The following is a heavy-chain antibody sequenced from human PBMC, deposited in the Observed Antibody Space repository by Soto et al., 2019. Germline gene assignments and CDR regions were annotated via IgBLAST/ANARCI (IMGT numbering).Heavy chain of an antibody. CDR1: GGTLSNSA. V-gene: IGHV1-69*06. J-gene: IGHJ4*02. D-gene: IGHD3-10*01. Sequence: SVKVSCKTSGGTLSNSAINWVRQAPGQGLEWMGSFTPIFGSTFYAQNFQDRVTITADKSTGTAYIELSSLTSEDTAMYFCARGGVRGVKVGRDFDSWGQGTLVTVSS. CDR2: FTPIFGST. CDR3: ARGGVRGVKVGRDFDS.